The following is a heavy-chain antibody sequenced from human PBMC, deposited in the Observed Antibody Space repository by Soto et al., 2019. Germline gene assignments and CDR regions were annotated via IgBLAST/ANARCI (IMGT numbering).Heavy chain of an antibody. Sequence: PSETLSLTCTVSGGSISSSSYYWGWIRQPPGKGLEWIGSIYYSGSTYYNPSLKSRVTISVDTSKNQFSLKLSSVTAADTAVYYCARDGADILTGYAYDYWGQGTLVTVSS. V-gene: IGHV4-39*02. D-gene: IGHD3-9*01. CDR3: ARDGADILTGYAYDY. CDR1: GGSISSSSYY. CDR2: IYYSGST. J-gene: IGHJ4*02.